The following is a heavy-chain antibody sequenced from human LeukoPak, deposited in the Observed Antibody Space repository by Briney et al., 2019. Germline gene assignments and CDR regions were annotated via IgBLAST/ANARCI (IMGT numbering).Heavy chain of an antibody. V-gene: IGHV4-39*07. CDR3: ARGGSGSYFVY. Sequence: SETLSLTCTVSGGSISSSSYYWGWIRQPPGKGLEWIGSIYYSGSTYYNPSLKSRVTISVDTSKNQFSLKLSSVTAADTAVYYCARGGSGSYFVYWGQGTLVTVSS. J-gene: IGHJ4*02. CDR1: GGSISSSSYY. D-gene: IGHD1-26*01. CDR2: IYYSGST.